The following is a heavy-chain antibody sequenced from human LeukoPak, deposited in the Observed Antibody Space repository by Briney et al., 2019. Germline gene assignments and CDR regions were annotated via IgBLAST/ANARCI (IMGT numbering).Heavy chain of an antibody. D-gene: IGHD3-10*01. Sequence: GGSLRLSCAASGFTFSSYAMHWVRQAPGKGLEWVAVISYDGSNKYYADSVKGRFTISRDNSKNTLYLQMNSLRAEDTAVYYCARFPLGSGSSYDFDYWGQGTLVTVSS. CDR1: GFTFSSYA. CDR2: ISYDGSNK. J-gene: IGHJ4*02. CDR3: ARFPLGSGSSYDFDY. V-gene: IGHV3-30*04.